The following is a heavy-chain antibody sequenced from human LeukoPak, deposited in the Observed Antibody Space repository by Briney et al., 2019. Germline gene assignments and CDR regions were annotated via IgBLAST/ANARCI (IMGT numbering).Heavy chain of an antibody. CDR1: GFTFSSHW. D-gene: IGHD3-9*01. CDR2: INQDGSEK. Sequence: GGSLRLSCAASGFTFSSHWMSWVRQAPGKGLEWVANINQDGSEKYYVDSVKGRFTISRDNAKNSPYLPMNSLRAEDTAVYYCARDHFEPGVILDYWGQGNLVTVSS. V-gene: IGHV3-7*03. CDR3: ARDHFEPGVILDY. J-gene: IGHJ4*02.